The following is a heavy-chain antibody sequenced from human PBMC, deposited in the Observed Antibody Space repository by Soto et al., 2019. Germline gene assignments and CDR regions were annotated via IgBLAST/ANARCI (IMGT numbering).Heavy chain of an antibody. D-gene: IGHD3-3*01. CDR3: ARVSLGGLRFLEWKRNYYYYGMDV. CDR2: INHSGST. Sequence: SETLSLTCAVYCGSFSGYYWSWIRQPAWKGLEWVGEINHSGSTNYNPSLKSRVTISVDTDKNQFSLKLSSVTAADTAVYYCARVSLGGLRFLEWKRNYYYYGMDVWGQGTMVTVSS. J-gene: IGHJ6*02. CDR1: CGSFSGYY. V-gene: IGHV4-34*01.